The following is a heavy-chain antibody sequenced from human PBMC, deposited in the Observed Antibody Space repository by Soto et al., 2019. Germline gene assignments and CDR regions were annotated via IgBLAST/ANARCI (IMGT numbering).Heavy chain of an antibody. J-gene: IGHJ4*02. Sequence: ASVKVSCKASGYTLTRYSIHWVRQAPGQRLEWMGWINAGNGNTKFSQKFQGRVTMTRDTSTSTVYMELSSLRSEDTAVYYCARLAMTTVTTDYWGQ. D-gene: IGHD4-4*01. CDR3: ARLAMTTVTTDY. V-gene: IGHV1-3*01. CDR2: INAGNGNT. CDR1: GYTLTRYS.